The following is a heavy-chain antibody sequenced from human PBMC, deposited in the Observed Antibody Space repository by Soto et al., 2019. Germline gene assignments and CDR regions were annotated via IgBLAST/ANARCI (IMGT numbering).Heavy chain of an antibody. CDR1: GGTFSSYA. V-gene: IGHV1-69*13. D-gene: IGHD1-26*01. CDR3: ARVGGGRYSGSYYYYYYGMDV. J-gene: IGHJ6*02. CDR2: IIPIFGTA. Sequence: GASVKVACKASGGTFSSYAISWGRQAPGQRLEWMGGIIPIFGTANYAQKFQGRVTITADESTSTAYMELSSLRTEDTAVYYCARVGGGRYSGSYYYYYYGMDVWGQGTTVTVSS.